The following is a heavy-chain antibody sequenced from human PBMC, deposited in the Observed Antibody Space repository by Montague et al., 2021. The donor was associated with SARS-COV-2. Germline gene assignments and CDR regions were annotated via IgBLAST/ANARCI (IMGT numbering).Heavy chain of an antibody. J-gene: IGHJ4*02. V-gene: IGHV4-59*02. Sequence: SETLSLTCTVSGDSVSHDFWTWIRQPPGQGLELIGYVYYSRSSSYYPSLTVRVSIAVDTSKNQFSLRLSTVTAADTAIYYCVRDPAQSGRGTFYDFWGQGTLVAVSS. CDR1: GDSVSHDF. CDR2: VYYSRSS. CDR3: VRDPAQSGRGTFYDF. D-gene: IGHD1-14*01.